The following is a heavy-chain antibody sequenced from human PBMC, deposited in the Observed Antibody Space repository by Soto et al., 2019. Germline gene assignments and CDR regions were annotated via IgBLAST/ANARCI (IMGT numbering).Heavy chain of an antibody. J-gene: IGHJ4*02. V-gene: IGHV4-59*01. D-gene: IGHD5-12*01. CDR2: VYYSGCT. CDR3: ARAYGGYADY. Sequence: QVQLQESGPGLVKPSETLSLTCTVSGGSISSYYWSWIRQPPGKGLEWIGYVYYSGCTNYNPSLKSRATISVDTSKNQFSLKLSSVTAADTAVYYCARAYGGYADYWGQGALVTVSS. CDR1: GGSISSYY.